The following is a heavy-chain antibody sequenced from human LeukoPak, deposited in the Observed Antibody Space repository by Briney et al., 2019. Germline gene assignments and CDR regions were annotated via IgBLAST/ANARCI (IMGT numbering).Heavy chain of an antibody. CDR1: GGSISSYY. CDR2: IYYSGST. J-gene: IGHJ4*02. D-gene: IGHD3-22*01. CDR3: ARAGDSRGYYY. Sequence: SETLSLTCTVSGGSISSYYWSWIRQPPGKALEWIGYIYYSGSTNYNPSLKSRVTISVDTSKNQFSLKLSSVTVADTAVYYCARAGDSRGYYYWGQGTLVTVSS. V-gene: IGHV4-59*01.